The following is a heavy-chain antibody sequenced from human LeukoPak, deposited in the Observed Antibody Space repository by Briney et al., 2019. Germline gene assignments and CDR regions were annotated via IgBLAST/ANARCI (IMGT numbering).Heavy chain of an antibody. Sequence: GGSLRLSCAASGFTFSSYGMHWVRQAPGKGLEWVAVISYDGSNKYYADSVKGRFTISRDNSKNTLYLQMNSLRAEDTAVYYCAKGAAGLYYYYYYGKDVWGQGTTVTVSS. CDR2: ISYDGSNK. CDR3: AKGAAGLYYYYYYGKDV. V-gene: IGHV3-30*18. D-gene: IGHD6-13*01. CDR1: GFTFSSYG. J-gene: IGHJ6*02.